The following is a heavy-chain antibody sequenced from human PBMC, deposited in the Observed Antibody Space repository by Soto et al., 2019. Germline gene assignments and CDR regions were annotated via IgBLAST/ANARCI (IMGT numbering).Heavy chain of an antibody. Sequence: SETLSLTCTVSGGSISSGDYYWSWIRQPPGKGLEWIGYIYYSGSTYYNPSLKSRVTISVDTSKNQFSLKLSSVTAADTAVYYWARGRYSSSLRLDDWGQGTLVTVSS. J-gene: IGHJ4*02. CDR3: ARGRYSSSLRLDD. V-gene: IGHV4-30-4*01. CDR1: GGSISSGDYY. D-gene: IGHD6-6*01. CDR2: IYYSGST.